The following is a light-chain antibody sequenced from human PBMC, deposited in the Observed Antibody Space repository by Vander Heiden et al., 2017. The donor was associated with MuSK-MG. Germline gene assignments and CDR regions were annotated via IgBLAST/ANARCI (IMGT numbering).Light chain of an antibody. J-gene: IGKJ5*01. CDR1: ESVSSN. V-gene: IGKV3-15*01. CDR3: QQDYNWPIT. CDR2: GGA. Sequence: EIVMTQSPATLSVSPGEGATLSCRASESVSSNLAWYQQKPGQAPRLLIYGGASRATGTPVRISGSGSGTEFTLTISSLQSEDSAVYYCQQDYNWPITFGQGTRLDIK.